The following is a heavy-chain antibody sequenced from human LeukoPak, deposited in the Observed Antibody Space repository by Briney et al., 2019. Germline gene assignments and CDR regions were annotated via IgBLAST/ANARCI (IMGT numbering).Heavy chain of an antibody. V-gene: IGHV1-69*01. CDR3: ARDGTPEQLVTFDY. Sequence: SVKVSCKASGGTFSSYAISWVRQAPGQGLEWMGGIIPIFGTANYAQKFQGRVTITADESTSTAYMELSSLRSEDTAVNYCARDGTPEQLVTFDYWGQGTLVTVSS. CDR2: IIPIFGTA. J-gene: IGHJ4*02. D-gene: IGHD6-6*01. CDR1: GGTFSSYA.